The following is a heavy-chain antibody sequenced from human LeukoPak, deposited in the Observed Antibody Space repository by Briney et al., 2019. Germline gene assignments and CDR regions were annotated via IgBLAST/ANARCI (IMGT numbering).Heavy chain of an antibody. J-gene: IGHJ4*02. V-gene: IGHV1-2*02. D-gene: IGHD3-16*02. CDR3: ASGGPSWGAIDLYFDY. CDR1: GYTFTGYY. Sequence: ASVEVSCKASGYTFTGYYMHWVRQAPGQGLEWMGWINPNSGGTNYAQKFQGRVTMTRDTSISTAYMELSRLRSDDTAVYYWASGGPSWGAIDLYFDYWGQGTLVTVSS. CDR2: INPNSGGT.